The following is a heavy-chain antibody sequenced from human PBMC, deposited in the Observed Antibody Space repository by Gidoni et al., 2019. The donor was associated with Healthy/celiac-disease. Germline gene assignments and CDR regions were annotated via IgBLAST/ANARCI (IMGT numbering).Heavy chain of an antibody. Sequence: EVQLVESGGGLVQPGGSRRLSCSASGFTLSSYASHLVRQAPGKVLEYVSAISSNGGSTYYADSVKGRFTSARDNSKNTLYLQMSSLRAEDTAVYYCVKLSQLQRAFDYWGQGTLVTVSS. J-gene: IGHJ4*02. V-gene: IGHV3-64D*06. CDR1: GFTLSSYA. D-gene: IGHD2-2*01. CDR2: ISSNGGST. CDR3: VKLSQLQRAFDY.